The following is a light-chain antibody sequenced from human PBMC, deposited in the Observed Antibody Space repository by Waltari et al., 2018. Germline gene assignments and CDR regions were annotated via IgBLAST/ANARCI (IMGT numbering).Light chain of an antibody. Sequence: EILMTQSPATLSVSPGESATLSCRASQSVNSNLAWYQQKPGQASRLLISGASTRATGIPARFSGTESGTEFNLTITSLQSEEFATYYCQQYNYWPPLTFGGGTKVEI. CDR3: QQYNYWPPLT. V-gene: IGKV3-15*01. CDR2: GAS. CDR1: QSVNSN. J-gene: IGKJ4*01.